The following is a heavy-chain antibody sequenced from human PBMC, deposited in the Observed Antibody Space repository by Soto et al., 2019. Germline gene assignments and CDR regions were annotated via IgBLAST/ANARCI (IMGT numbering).Heavy chain of an antibody. CDR1: GGSISSGGYS. Sequence: SETLSLTCAVSGGSISSGGYSWSWIRQPPGKGLEWIGYIYHSGSTYYNPSLKSRVTISVDRSKNQFSLKLSSVTAADTAVYYCARALKRFWFDPWGQGTLVTVSS. J-gene: IGHJ5*02. CDR3: ARALKRFWFDP. V-gene: IGHV4-30-2*01. CDR2: IYHSGST.